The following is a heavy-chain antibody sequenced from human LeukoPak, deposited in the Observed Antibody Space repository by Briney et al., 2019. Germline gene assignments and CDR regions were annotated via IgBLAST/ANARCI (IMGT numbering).Heavy chain of an antibody. CDR3: ARALWSGPVYYGMDV. J-gene: IGHJ6*02. V-gene: IGHV3-7*01. CDR1: GFPFSSYW. CDR2: IKQDGSKK. D-gene: IGHD3-10*01. Sequence: GGSLRLSCVASGFPFSSYWMTWVRQAPGKGLEWVANIKQDGSKKSYVDSVKGRFTISRDNAKDSLYLQMNSLRAEDTAIYYCARALWSGPVYYGMDVWGQGTTVTVS.